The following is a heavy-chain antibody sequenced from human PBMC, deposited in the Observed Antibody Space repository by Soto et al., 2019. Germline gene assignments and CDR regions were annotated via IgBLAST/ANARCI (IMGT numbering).Heavy chain of an antibody. Sequence: QVQLQESGPGLVKPSGTLSLTCAVSGDSISSDKWWSWVRQPPGKGLEWIGEIHHSGRTNYNPSLXSXVXIXVEKSKHQVSLALSSMTAADTAVYYCARGGDWQFDYWGQGTLVTVSS. V-gene: IGHV4-4*02. CDR2: IHHSGRT. J-gene: IGHJ4*02. D-gene: IGHD2-21*02. CDR1: GDSISSDKW. CDR3: ARGGDWQFDY.